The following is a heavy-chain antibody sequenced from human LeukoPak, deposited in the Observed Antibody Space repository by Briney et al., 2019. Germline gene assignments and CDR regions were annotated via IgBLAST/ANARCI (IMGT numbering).Heavy chain of an antibody. D-gene: IGHD3-10*01. CDR2: INHSGST. V-gene: IGHV4-34*01. CDR1: GGSFSGYY. Sequence: PSETLSLTCAVYGGSFSGYYWSWIRQPPGKGLEWIGEINHSGSTNYNPSLKSRVTISVDTSKNQFSLKLSSVTAADTAVYYCARGVLGGLLWFGELSDWIDPWGQGTLVTVSS. J-gene: IGHJ5*02. CDR3: ARGVLGGLLWFGELSDWIDP.